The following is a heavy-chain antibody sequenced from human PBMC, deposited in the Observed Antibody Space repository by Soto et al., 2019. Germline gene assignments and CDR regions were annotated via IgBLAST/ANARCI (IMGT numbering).Heavy chain of an antibody. CDR1: GGSFSGYY. J-gene: IGHJ6*03. CDR3: ARGALPEYSSAYYYMDV. Sequence: SETLSVTCAVYGGSFSGYYWSWISPTPGKGLEWIGEINHSGSTNYNPSLKSRVTISVDTSKNQFSLKLSSVTAADTAVYYCARGALPEYSSAYYYMDVWGKGTTVTVSS. V-gene: IGHV4-34*01. CDR2: INHSGST. D-gene: IGHD6-6*01.